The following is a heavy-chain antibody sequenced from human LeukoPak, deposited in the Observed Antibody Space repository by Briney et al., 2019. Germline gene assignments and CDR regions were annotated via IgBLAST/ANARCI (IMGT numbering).Heavy chain of an antibody. CDR2: IYYSGST. CDR3: ARLRFGELLSDY. D-gene: IGHD3-10*01. CDR1: GGSISSSSYY. V-gene: IGHV4-39*01. J-gene: IGHJ4*02. Sequence: PSETLSLTCTVSGGSISSSSYYWGWIRQPPGKGLEWIGSIYYSGSTYYNPSLKSRVTISVDTSKNQFSLKLSSVTAADTAVYYCARLRFGELLSDYWGQGTLVTVSS.